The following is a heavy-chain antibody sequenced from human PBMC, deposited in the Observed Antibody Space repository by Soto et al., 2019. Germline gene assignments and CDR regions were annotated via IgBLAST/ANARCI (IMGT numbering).Heavy chain of an antibody. D-gene: IGHD1-26*01. CDR3: ARGVGGTNFDY. CDR2: MDYTGST. J-gene: IGHJ4*02. V-gene: IGHV4-59*01. CDR1: GGSISSYY. Sequence: QVQLQESGPGLVKPSETLSLTCTVSGGSISSYYWSWIRQPPGKGLEWIGYMDYTGSTNHNPSLKSRLTMSVEASNNQFSLRLSSVTAADTAVYYCARGVGGTNFDYWGQGNLVTVS.